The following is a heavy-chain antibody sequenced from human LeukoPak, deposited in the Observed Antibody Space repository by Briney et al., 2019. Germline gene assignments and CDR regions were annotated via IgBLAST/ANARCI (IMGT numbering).Heavy chain of an antibody. CDR2: TYYSGST. CDR1: GGSISSYY. CDR3: ASLYGSGSYYNPDYYMDV. J-gene: IGHJ6*03. V-gene: IGHV4-59*01. Sequence: SETLSLTCTVSGGSISSYYWSWIGQPPGKGLEWIGYTYYSGSTNYNPSLKSRVTISVNTSKNQFSLKLSSVTAADTAVYYCASLYGSGSYYNPDYYMDVWGKGTTVTVSS. D-gene: IGHD3-10*01.